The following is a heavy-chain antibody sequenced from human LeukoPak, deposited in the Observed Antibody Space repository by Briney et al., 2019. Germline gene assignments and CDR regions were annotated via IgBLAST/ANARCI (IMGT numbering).Heavy chain of an antibody. CDR1: GFTFNTYS. CDR2: ISSSSATI. J-gene: IGHJ4*02. V-gene: IGHV3-48*04. Sequence: GGSLRLSCVASGFTFNTYSMNWFRQAPGKWLEWISYISSSSATIYYADSVKGRFTISRDNAKNSLYLQMNSLRAEDTAVYYCARGRDLFDSWGQGTPVIVSS. CDR3: ARGRDLFDS.